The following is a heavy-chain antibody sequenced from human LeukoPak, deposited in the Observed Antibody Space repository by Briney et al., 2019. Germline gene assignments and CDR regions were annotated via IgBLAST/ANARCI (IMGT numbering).Heavy chain of an antibody. D-gene: IGHD3-22*01. CDR3: AKEHYDSSGYYYRYFQH. J-gene: IGHJ1*01. CDR2: ISGSGGST. Sequence: VGSLRLSCAASGFSFSNYAMNWVRQAPGKGLEWVSVISGSGGSTYYADSVKGRFTISRDNSKNTLYLEMNSLRAEDTAVYYCAKEHYDSSGYYYRYFQHWGQGTLVSVSS. CDR1: GFSFSNYA. V-gene: IGHV3-23*01.